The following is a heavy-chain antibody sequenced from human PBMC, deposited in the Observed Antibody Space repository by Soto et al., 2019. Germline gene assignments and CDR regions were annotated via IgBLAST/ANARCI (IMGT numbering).Heavy chain of an antibody. CDR2: IIPIFGTA. CDR3: AGDISTDRDLLYRSSWNNWFDP. J-gene: IGHJ5*02. D-gene: IGHD6-6*01. Sequence: ASVKVSCKASGGTFSSYAISWVRQAPGQGLEWMGGIIPIFGTANYAQKFQGRVTITADESTSTAYMELSSLRSEDTAVYYCAGDISTDRDLLYRSSWNNWFDPWGQGTLVTVSS. CDR1: GGTFSSYA. V-gene: IGHV1-69*13.